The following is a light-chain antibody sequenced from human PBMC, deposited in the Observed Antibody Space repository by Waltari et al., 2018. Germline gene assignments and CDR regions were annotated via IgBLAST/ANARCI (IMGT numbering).Light chain of an antibody. CDR2: DVS. CDR3: QQYTTSPPRYT. CDR1: QSLSRNY. J-gene: IGKJ2*01. V-gene: IGKV3-20*01. Sequence: VLTQSPGTVSLSPGERATLSCRASQSLSRNYLAWYQQKPGHVPRLLMYDVSRRATYIPDRFSGSGSGTDFTLTISRLEPEEFAVYYCQQYTTSPPRYTFGQGTKLEI.